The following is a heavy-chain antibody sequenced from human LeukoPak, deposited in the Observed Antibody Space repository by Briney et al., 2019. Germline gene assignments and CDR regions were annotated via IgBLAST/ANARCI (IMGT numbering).Heavy chain of an antibody. D-gene: IGHD3-9*01. J-gene: IGHJ4*02. CDR2: ISGSGGST. Sequence: GGTLRLSCAASGFTFSSYGMSWVRQAPGKGLEWVSAISGSGGSTYYADSVKGRFTISRDNSKNTLYLQMNSLRAEDTAVYYCAKDPFYDILTGPDYWGQGTLVTVSS. V-gene: IGHV3-23*01. CDR1: GFTFSSYG. CDR3: AKDPFYDILTGPDY.